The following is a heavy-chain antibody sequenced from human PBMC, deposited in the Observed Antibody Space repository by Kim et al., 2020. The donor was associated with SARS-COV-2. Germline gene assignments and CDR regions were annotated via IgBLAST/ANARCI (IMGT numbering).Heavy chain of an antibody. V-gene: IGHV3-23*03. CDR3: AKVEGSGSYHQDLYFDY. CDR1: GFTFSTYA. J-gene: IGHJ4*02. Sequence: GGSLRLSCAASGFTFSTYAMSWVRQAPGKGLEWVSIIYSGGSITYYADSVKGRFTISRDNSKNTLHMQMNSLRAEDTAIYFCAKVEGSGSYHQDLYFDYWGQGTLVTVSS. D-gene: IGHD1-26*01. CDR2: IYSGGSIT.